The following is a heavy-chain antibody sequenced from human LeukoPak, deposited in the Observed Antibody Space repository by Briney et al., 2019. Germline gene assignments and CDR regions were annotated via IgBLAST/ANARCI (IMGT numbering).Heavy chain of an antibody. J-gene: IGHJ4*02. Sequence: SETLSLTCAVYVGSFSDYYWSWLRQPPGKGLDWIGDISQNGSTNYNPWFKGRPTVSIDPCKNHFSLRLTSVTAADTAVYYCGRCSEGLHDFLSGYSYHFDNWGQGSLVTVSS. CDR2: ISQNGST. V-gene: IGHV4-34*01. CDR3: GRCSEGLHDFLSGYSYHFDN. D-gene: IGHD3-3*01. CDR1: VGSFSDYY.